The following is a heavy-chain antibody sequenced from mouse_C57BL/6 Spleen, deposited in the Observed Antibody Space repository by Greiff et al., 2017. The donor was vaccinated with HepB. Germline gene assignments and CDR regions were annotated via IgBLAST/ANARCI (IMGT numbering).Heavy chain of an antibody. J-gene: IGHJ2*01. CDR3: TRWYGYDEYFDY. CDR2: ISSGGDYI. CDR1: GFTFSSYA. Sequence: EVKLEESGEGLVKPGGSLKLSCAASGFTFSSYAMSWVRQTPEKRLEWVAYISSGGDYIYYADTVKGRFTISRDNARNTLYLQMSSLKSEDTAMYYCTRWYGYDEYFDYWGQGTTLTVSS. V-gene: IGHV5-9-1*02. D-gene: IGHD2-2*01.